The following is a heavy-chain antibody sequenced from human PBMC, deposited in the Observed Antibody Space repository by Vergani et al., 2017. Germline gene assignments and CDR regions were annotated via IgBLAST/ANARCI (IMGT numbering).Heavy chain of an antibody. D-gene: IGHD3-9*01. CDR1: GGSISSYY. V-gene: IGHV4-59*01. J-gene: IGHJ3*02. Sequence: QVQLQQWGAGLLKPSETLSLTCTVSGGSISSYYWSWIRQPPGKGLEWIGYIYYSGSTNYNPSLKSRVTISVDTSKNQFSLKLSSVTAADTAVYYCARARYFDWSDAFDIWGQGTMVTVSS. CDR2: IYYSGST. CDR3: ARARYFDWSDAFDI.